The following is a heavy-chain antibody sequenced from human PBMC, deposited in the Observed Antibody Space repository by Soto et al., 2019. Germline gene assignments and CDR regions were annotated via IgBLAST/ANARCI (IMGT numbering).Heavy chain of an antibody. CDR1: GGSISSGDYY. V-gene: IGHV4-30-4*01. CDR3: ARVDTAMGVDY. J-gene: IGHJ4*02. D-gene: IGHD5-18*01. Sequence: SETLSLTCTVSGGSISSGDYYWSWIRQPPGKGLEWIGYIYYSGSTYYNPSLKSRVTISVDTSKNQFSLKLSSVTAADTAVYYCARVDTAMGVDYWGQGTLVTVSS. CDR2: IYYSGST.